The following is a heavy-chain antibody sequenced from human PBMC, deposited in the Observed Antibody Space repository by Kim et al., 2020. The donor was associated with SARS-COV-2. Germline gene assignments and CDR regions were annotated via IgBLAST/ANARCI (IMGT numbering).Heavy chain of an antibody. CDR3: AKDRDSGSFNFDY. Sequence: GGSLRLSCAASGFTFSSYGMHWVRQAPGKGLEWVVVIWYDGSNKYYADSVKGRFTISRDNSKNTLYLQMNSLRAEDTAVYYCAKDRDSGSFNFDYWGQGTLVTVSS. D-gene: IGHD1-26*01. V-gene: IGHV3-33*06. CDR2: IWYDGSNK. J-gene: IGHJ4*02. CDR1: GFTFSSYG.